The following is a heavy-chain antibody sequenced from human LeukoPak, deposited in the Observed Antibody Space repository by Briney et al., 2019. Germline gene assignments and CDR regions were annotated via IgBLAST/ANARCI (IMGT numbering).Heavy chain of an antibody. CDR1: GFIFNTYA. CDR2: NSVCGDST. Sequence: GGSLRLSCAASGFIFNTYAMSWVRQAPGEGLEGVSANSVCGDSTSYADSVKGRFTISRDDSKNTLYLQMNRLRAEDTAVYYCAKRRYCTTTTCQSFDYWGQGTLVTVSS. V-gene: IGHV3-23*01. D-gene: IGHD2-2*01. J-gene: IGHJ4*02. CDR3: AKRRYCTTTTCQSFDY.